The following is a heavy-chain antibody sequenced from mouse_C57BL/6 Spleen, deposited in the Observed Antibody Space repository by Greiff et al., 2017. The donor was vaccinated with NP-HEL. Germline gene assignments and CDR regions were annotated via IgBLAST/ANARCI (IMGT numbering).Heavy chain of an antibody. D-gene: IGHD2-1*01. CDR3: AREEGVYPYYYAMDY. CDR2: ISYDGSN. CDR1: GYSITSGYY. J-gene: IGHJ4*01. Sequence: VQLQQSGPGLVKPSQSLSLTCSVTGYSITSGYYWNWIRQFPGNKLEWMGYISYDGSNNYNPSLKNRISITRDTSKNQFFLKLNSVTTEDTATYYCAREEGVYPYYYAMDYWGQGTSVTVSS. V-gene: IGHV3-6*01.